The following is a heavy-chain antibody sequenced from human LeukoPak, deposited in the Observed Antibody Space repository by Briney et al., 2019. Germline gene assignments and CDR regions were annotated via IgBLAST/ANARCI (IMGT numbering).Heavy chain of an antibody. V-gene: IGHV4-34*01. CDR1: GGSFSGYY. J-gene: IGHJ4*02. Sequence: PSETLSLTCAVYGGSFSGYYWSWTRQPPGKGLEWIGEINHSGSTNYNPSLKSRVTISVDTSKNQFSLKLSSVTAADTAVYYCARVRMYYDILTGYSPYYYFDYWGQGTLVTVSS. CDR3: ARVRMYYDILTGYSPYYYFDY. D-gene: IGHD3-9*01. CDR2: INHSGST.